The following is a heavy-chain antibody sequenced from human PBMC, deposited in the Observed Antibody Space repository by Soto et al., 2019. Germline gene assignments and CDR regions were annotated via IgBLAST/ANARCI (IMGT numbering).Heavy chain of an antibody. D-gene: IGHD6-6*01. CDR3: AKVRSSVYSSSPSSYYYMDV. CDR1: GFTFSSYG. V-gene: IGHV3-30*18. J-gene: IGHJ6*03. CDR2: ISYDGSNK. Sequence: GGSLRLSCAASGFTFSSYGMHWVRQAPGKGLEWVAVISYDGSNKYYADSVKGRFTISRDNSKNTLYLQMNSLRDEDTAVYYCAKVRSSVYSSSPSSYYYMDVWGKGTTVTVSS.